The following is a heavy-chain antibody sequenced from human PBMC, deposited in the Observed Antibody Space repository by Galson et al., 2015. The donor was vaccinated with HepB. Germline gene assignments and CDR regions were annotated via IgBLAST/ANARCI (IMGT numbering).Heavy chain of an antibody. Sequence: SVKVSCKASGGTFSNHAISWVRQAPGQGLEWLGGIIPVFGTASYAQMFQGRVTITADESTSTAYMELSSLTFEDTAIYYCARLRVPAALEPSWFDPWGQGTLVTVSS. V-gene: IGHV1-69*13. D-gene: IGHD2-2*01. CDR2: IIPVFGTA. CDR3: ARLRVPAALEPSWFDP. CDR1: GGTFSNHA. J-gene: IGHJ5*02.